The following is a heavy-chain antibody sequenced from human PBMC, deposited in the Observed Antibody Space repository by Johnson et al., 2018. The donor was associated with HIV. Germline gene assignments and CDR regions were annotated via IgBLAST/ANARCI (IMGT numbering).Heavy chain of an antibody. Sequence: QVQLVESGGGVVQPGRSLRLSCAASGFTFSSMHWDRQAPGKGLEWVAVISYDGSNKYYADSVKGRFTISRDNSKNMVYLQMNSLRPEDTAVYYCAKEAYSSDAFDIWGQGTMVTVSS. CDR1: GFTFSS. V-gene: IGHV3-30*14. CDR3: AKEAYSSDAFDI. D-gene: IGHD2-21*01. CDR2: ISYDGSNK. J-gene: IGHJ3*02.